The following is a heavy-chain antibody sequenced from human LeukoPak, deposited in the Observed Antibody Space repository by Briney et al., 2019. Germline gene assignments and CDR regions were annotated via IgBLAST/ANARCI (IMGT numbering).Heavy chain of an antibody. J-gene: IGHJ4*02. CDR3: ARDRALTHTDC. CDR1: GFTFSDYY. Sequence: GRSLRLSCAASGFTFSDYYMSWIRQASGKGLEWVSYISSSGSTIYYADSVKGRFTISRDNAKNSLYLQMNSLRAEDTAVYYCARDRALTHTDCWGQGTLVTVSS. D-gene: IGHD3-9*01. V-gene: IGHV3-11*04. CDR2: ISSSGSTI.